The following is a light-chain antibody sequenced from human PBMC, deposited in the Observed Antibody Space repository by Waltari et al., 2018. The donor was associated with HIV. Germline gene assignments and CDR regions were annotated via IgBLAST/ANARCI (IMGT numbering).Light chain of an antibody. V-gene: IGKV1-5*03. CDR1: QSISGL. CDR2: KAS. Sequence: DIQMTQSPSTLSASVGDRVAITCRASQSISGLLAWYQQKPGKAPNLLIYKASTLESGVPSRFSGSGSGTEFTLTISSLQPDDFATYYCQQYYTLPPTFGGGTKVEIK. J-gene: IGKJ4*01. CDR3: QQYYTLPPT.